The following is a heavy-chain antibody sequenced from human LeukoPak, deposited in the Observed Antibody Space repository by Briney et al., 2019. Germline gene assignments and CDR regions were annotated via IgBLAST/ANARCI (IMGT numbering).Heavy chain of an antibody. CDR1: GFTFSSYG. D-gene: IGHD1-1*01. CDR2: IYSGGST. V-gene: IGHV3-66*01. Sequence: GRSLRLSCAASGFTFSSYGMSWVRQAPGKGLEWVSVIYSGGSTYYADSVKGRFTISRDNSKNTLYLQMNSLRAEDTAVYYCVRTRNYYFDYWGQGTLVTVSS. CDR3: VRTRNYYFDY. J-gene: IGHJ4*02.